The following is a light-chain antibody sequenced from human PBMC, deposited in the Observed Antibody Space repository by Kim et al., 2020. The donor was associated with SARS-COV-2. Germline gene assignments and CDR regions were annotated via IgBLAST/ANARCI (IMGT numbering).Light chain of an antibody. CDR1: NIGGKS. CDR2: YDS. Sequence: SYELTQPPSVSVAPGKPARITCGGNNIGGKSVHWYQQKAGQAPVLVISYDSDRPSGIPERFSGSNSGNTATLTISKVEAGDEADYYCQVWGSSSDHYVFG. CDR3: QVWGSSSDHYV. J-gene: IGLJ1*01. V-gene: IGLV3-21*04.